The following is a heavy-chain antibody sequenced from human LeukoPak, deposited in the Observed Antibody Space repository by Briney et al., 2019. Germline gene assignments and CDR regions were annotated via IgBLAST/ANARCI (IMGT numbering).Heavy chain of an antibody. Sequence: GGSLRLSCAASGFTFSSYWMSWVRQAPGKGLEWVANIKQDGSEKYYVDSVKGLFTISRDNAKNSLYLQMNSLRAEDTAVYYCAREGSGWYDGGNWFDPWGQGTLVTVSS. CDR3: AREGSGWYDGGNWFDP. CDR1: GFTFSSYW. V-gene: IGHV3-7*03. D-gene: IGHD6-19*01. J-gene: IGHJ5*02. CDR2: IKQDGSEK.